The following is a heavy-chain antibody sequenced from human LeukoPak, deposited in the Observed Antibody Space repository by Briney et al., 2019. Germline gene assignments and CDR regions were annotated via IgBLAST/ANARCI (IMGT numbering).Heavy chain of an antibody. Sequence: SETLSLTCTVSGGSISRSSYYWGWIRQPPGKGLEWIGSIYNSGSSFYNPSLKSRVTISVDTSKNQFSLKLSSVTAADTAVYYCARVLLRFGVVTIRRLRWFDPWGQGTLVTVSS. CDR1: GGSISRSSYY. V-gene: IGHV4-39*01. D-gene: IGHD3-3*01. CDR2: IYNSGSS. CDR3: ARVLLRFGVVTIRRLRWFDP. J-gene: IGHJ5*02.